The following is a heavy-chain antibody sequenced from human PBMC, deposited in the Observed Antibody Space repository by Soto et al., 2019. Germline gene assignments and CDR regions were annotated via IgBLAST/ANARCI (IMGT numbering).Heavy chain of an antibody. D-gene: IGHD6-13*01. V-gene: IGHV4-61*01. J-gene: IGHJ4*02. CDR2: IYYSGST. CDR3: ARNAAAGIYYFDY. CDR1: GGSVSSGSYY. Sequence: SETLSLTCTVSGGSVSSGSYYWSWIRQPPGKGLEWIGYIYYSGSTNYNPSLKSRVTISVDTSKNQFSLKLSSVTAADTAVYYCARNAAAGIYYFDYWGQGTLVTVSS.